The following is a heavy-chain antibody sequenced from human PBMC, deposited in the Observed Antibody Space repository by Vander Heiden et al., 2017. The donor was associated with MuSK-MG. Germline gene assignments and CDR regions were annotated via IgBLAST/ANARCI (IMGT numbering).Heavy chain of an antibody. CDR2: IYYSGST. CDR1: GGSISSYY. V-gene: IGHV4-59*01. J-gene: IGHJ3*02. D-gene: IGHD5-12*01. CDR3: ARDRREVATLAFDI. Sequence: QVQLQESGPGLVKPSETLSLTCTVSGGSISSYYWSWIRQPPGKGLEWIGYIYYSGSTNYNPSLKSRVTISVDTSKNQFSLKLSSVTAADTAVYYCARDRREVATLAFDIWGQGTMVTVSS.